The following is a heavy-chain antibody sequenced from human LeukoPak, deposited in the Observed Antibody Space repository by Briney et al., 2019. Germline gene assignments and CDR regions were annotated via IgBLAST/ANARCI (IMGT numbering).Heavy chain of an antibody. V-gene: IGHV1-2*02. CDR1: GYTFTGYY. J-gene: IGHJ3*02. Sequence: ASVKVSCKASGYTFTGYYMHWVRQAPGQGLEWMGWINPNSGGTNYAQKFQGRVTMTRDTSISTAYMELSRLRSDDTAVYYCARSYYYDSSGYNDAFDIWGQGTMVSVSS. CDR3: ARSYYYDSSGYNDAFDI. CDR2: INPNSGGT. D-gene: IGHD3-22*01.